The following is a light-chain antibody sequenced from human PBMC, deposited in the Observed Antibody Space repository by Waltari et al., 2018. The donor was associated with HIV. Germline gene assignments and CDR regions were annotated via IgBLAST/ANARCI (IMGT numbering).Light chain of an antibody. V-gene: IGKV3-15*01. Sequence: IVMTQSPATLSVSPGERVTLSCRASQNVITNLAWYQQKPGQAPSLLIHGSSTRASGIPARFTGGGSGSDFTLTINSLQSEDCGLYYCQQYNGWPRTFGQGTKV. J-gene: IGKJ1*01. CDR1: QNVITN. CDR2: GSS. CDR3: QQYNGWPRT.